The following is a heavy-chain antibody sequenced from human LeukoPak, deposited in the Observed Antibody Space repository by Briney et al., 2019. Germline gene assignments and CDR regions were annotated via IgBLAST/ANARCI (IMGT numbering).Heavy chain of an antibody. J-gene: IGHJ4*02. D-gene: IGHD6-13*01. V-gene: IGHV3-11*05. CDR1: GFTFSDYY. CDR3: ARADSTSWFDY. CDR2: ISSSGGYT. Sequence: PGESLRLSCAASGFTFSDYYMIWIRQAPGKGLEWVSYISSSGGYTNHADSVKGRLTISRDNAKNSLYLQMNSLRAEDTAVYYCARADSTSWFDYWGQGTQVTVSS.